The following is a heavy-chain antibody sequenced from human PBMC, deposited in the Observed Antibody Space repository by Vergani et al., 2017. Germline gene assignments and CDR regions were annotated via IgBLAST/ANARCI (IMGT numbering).Heavy chain of an antibody. J-gene: IGHJ4*02. CDR3: ARDLYYYDSSGHESGY. V-gene: IGHV1-24*01. CDR1: GYTLTELS. D-gene: IGHD3-22*01. Sequence: QVQLVQSGAEVKKPGASVKVSCKVSGYTLTELSMHWVRQAPGKGLEWMGGFDPEDGETIYAQKFQGRVTITADKSTSTAYMELSSLRSEDTAVYYCARDLYYYDSSGHESGYWDQGTLVTVSS. CDR2: FDPEDGET.